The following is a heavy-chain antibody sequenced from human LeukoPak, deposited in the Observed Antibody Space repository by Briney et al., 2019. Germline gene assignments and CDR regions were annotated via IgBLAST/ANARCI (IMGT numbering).Heavy chain of an antibody. V-gene: IGHV3-48*02. J-gene: IGHJ4*02. D-gene: IGHD5-12*01. CDR1: GFTFSSYG. CDR3: ARAMRSGYDY. Sequence: GGSLRLSCAASGFTFSSYGMNWVRQAPGKRLEWVSYISSSSDSIYCADSVKGRFTISRDNAENSLYLQMSSLRDEDTAVYYCARAMRSGYDYWGQGTLVTVSS. CDR2: ISSSSDSI.